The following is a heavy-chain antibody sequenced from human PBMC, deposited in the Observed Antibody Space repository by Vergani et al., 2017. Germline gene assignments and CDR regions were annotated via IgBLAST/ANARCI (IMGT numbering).Heavy chain of an antibody. CDR1: GFTFRSYA. CDR2: ISGSGGST. Sequence: EVQLLESGGGLVQPGGSLRLSCAASGFTFRSYAMSWVRQAPGKGLEWVSAISGSGGSTSYAAPVKGRFTISRDNSKNTLYLQMNSLRAEDTAVYYCAKDGVDPYSGSFLRIFDYWGQGTLVTVSS. V-gene: IGHV3-23*01. CDR3: AKDGVDPYSGSFLRIFDY. J-gene: IGHJ4*02. D-gene: IGHD1-26*01.